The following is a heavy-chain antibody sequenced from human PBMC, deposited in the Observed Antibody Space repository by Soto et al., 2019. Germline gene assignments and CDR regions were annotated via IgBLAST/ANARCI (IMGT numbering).Heavy chain of an antibody. Sequence: LXLSCATSGFTFSSYIMNWFLQAPVKGLEWVSSISSSSSYIYYADSVKGRFTISRDNAKNSLYLQMNSLRAEDTAVYYCARWGPREYCGGDCYPPPDYWGQGTLVTVSS. J-gene: IGHJ4*02. CDR1: GFTFSSYI. V-gene: IGHV3-21*01. CDR2: ISSSSSYI. CDR3: ARWGPREYCGGDCYPPPDY. D-gene: IGHD2-21*02.